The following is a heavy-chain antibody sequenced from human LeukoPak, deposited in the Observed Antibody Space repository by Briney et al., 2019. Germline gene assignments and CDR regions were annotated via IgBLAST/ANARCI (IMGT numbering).Heavy chain of an antibody. D-gene: IGHD2-2*01. CDR1: GFTFSSYG. V-gene: IGHV3-23*01. CDR3: ARPLGSTSSPTTPRHYYSYMDV. Sequence: GGSLRLFCAASGFTFSSYGMSWVRQAPGKGLEWVSAISGSGGSTYYADSVKGRFTISRDNSKNTLYLQMNSLRAEDTAVYYCARPLGSTSSPTTPRHYYSYMDVWGKGTTVTVSS. J-gene: IGHJ6*03. CDR2: ISGSGGST.